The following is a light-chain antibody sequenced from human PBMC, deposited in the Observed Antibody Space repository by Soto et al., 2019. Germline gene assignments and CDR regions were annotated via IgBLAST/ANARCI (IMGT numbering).Light chain of an antibody. Sequence: ESVVTGSPATLSLTPGERATLSCRASQSVSSYLAWFQQRPGQPPRLLIHDASSRATGIPARFSGSGSGTDFTLTISSLEPEHFAVYYCPPRTHRPLPSARGTTV. V-gene: IGKV3-11*01. J-gene: IGKJ4*01. CDR3: PPRTHRPLP. CDR1: QSVSSY. CDR2: DAS.